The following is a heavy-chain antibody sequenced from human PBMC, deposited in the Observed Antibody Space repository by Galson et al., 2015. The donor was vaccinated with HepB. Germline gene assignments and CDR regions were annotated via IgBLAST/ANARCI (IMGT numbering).Heavy chain of an antibody. V-gene: IGHV3-30*04. CDR2: ISYDGSNK. Sequence: SLRLSCAASGFTFSSYAMHWVRQAPGKGLGWVAVISYDGSNKYYADSVKGRFTISRDNSKNTLYLQMNSLRAEDTAVYYCARDRRATGLGVLTYYYGSGLGYWGQGTLVTVSS. CDR1: GFTFSSYA. J-gene: IGHJ4*02. CDR3: ARDRRATGLGVLTYYYGSGLGY. D-gene: IGHD3-10*01.